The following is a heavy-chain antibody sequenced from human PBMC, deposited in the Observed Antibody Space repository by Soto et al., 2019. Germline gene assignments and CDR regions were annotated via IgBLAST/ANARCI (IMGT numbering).Heavy chain of an antibody. D-gene: IGHD6-25*01. CDR1: GYSFTNYG. CDR3: AINCSARSDF. Sequence: QVHLVQSAAEVKKPGASVKVSCKTSGYSFTNYGISWVRQAPGQGLQWMGWISVYYGYSNYAQKFQDRVTLTTDTARSTAYIELRNLNSYETAVYYYAINCSARSDFCCQGTVFTVSS. CDR2: ISVYYGYS. J-gene: IGHJ4*02. V-gene: IGHV1-18*01.